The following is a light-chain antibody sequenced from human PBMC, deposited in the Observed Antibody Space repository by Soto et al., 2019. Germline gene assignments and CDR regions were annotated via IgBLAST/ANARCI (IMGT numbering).Light chain of an antibody. CDR1: QSVSLS. V-gene: IGKV3-11*01. CDR2: DAS. CDR3: QERTGWPPWT. J-gene: IGKJ1*01. Sequence: ELVLTQSPGTLSLSPGERATLSCRASQSVSLSLAWYQQKPGQAPRLLIYDASKRASGFPARFSGSGSGTDFTLTTSSLEPEDFAVYYCQERTGWPPWTFGQGTKVDIK.